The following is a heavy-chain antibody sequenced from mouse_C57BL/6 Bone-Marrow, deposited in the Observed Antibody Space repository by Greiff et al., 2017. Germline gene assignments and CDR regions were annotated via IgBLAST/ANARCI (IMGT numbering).Heavy chain of an antibody. D-gene: IGHD1-1*01. CDR1: GYTFTSYG. CDR3: ARRRALLHPFAY. Sequence: VQLQQSGAELARPGASVKLSCKASGYTFTSYGISWVKQRTGQGLEWIGEIYPRSGNTYYNEKFKGKATLTADKSSSTAYMELRSLTSEDSAVYFCARRRALLHPFAYWGQGTLVTVSA. CDR2: IYPRSGNT. V-gene: IGHV1-81*01. J-gene: IGHJ3*01.